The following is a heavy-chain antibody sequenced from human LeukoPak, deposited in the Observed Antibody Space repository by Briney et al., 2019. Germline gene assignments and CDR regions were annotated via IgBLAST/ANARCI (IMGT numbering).Heavy chain of an antibody. D-gene: IGHD3-9*01. J-gene: IGHJ4*02. V-gene: IGHV4-39*01. CDR3: ARQDYDILTGYYNVRLFDY. CDR1: GGSISSSSYY. Sequence: PSETLSLTCTVSGGSISSSSYYRGWIRQPPGKGLEWIGSIYYSGSTYYNPSLKSRVTISVDTSKNQFSLKLSSVTAADTAVYYCARQDYDILTGYYNVRLFDYWGQGTLVTVSS. CDR2: IYYSGST.